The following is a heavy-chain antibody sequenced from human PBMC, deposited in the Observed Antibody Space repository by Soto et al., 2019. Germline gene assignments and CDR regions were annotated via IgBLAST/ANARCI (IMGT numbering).Heavy chain of an antibody. D-gene: IGHD4-17*01. CDR1: GFTFSSYS. J-gene: IGHJ4*02. CDR2: ISSSSSTI. Sequence: EVQLVESGGGLVQPGGSLRLSCAASGFTFSSYSMNWVRQAPGKGLEWVSYISSSSSTIYYADSVKGRFTISRDNAKISLYLQMNSLRAQDTAVYYCARGPDTVTNYGARFDYWGQGTLVTVSS. CDR3: ARGPDTVTNYGARFDY. V-gene: IGHV3-48*01.